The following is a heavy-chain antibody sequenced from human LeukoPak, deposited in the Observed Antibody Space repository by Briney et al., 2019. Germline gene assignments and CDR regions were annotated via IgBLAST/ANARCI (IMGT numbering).Heavy chain of an antibody. Sequence: GGSLRLSCEGSGFSFSSSGMHWVRQAPGKGLEWVAGIWSDGSHIYYADSVKGRFTISRDNSENTLYLQMNSLRAEDTALYYCARILRYSSGWYPHFDYWGRGTLVTVSS. J-gene: IGHJ4*02. CDR1: GFSFSSSG. CDR3: ARILRYSSGWYPHFDY. CDR2: IWSDGSHI. D-gene: IGHD6-19*01. V-gene: IGHV3-33*01.